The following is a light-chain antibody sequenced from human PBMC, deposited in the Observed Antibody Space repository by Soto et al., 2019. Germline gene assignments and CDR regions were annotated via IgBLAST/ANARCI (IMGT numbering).Light chain of an antibody. CDR3: SSISSSGTRV. CDR1: SSDVGGYNY. J-gene: IGLJ1*01. V-gene: IGLV2-14*01. CDR2: DVS. Sequence: QSVLTQPASVSGSPGQSITISCTGTSSDVGGYNYVSWYQQHPGKAPKLMIYDVSNRPSGVSNRFSGSKSGNTASLTISGLQADVGADYSSSSISSSGTRVFVTVSMDTDL.